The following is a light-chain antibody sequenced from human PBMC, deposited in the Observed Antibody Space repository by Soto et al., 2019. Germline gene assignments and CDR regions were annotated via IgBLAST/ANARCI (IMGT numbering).Light chain of an antibody. V-gene: IGKV3-15*01. CDR2: DSS. CDR1: QRIDWK. Sequence: EIAVTQSPRNLSVSPGERATLSWTASQRIDWKVAWYQQKPGQAPRLVIYDSSIRATGIPARFSGSGSGTEFTLTIKSLQSEDLAVYYCQKYNHWLSISVGKGTRLEIK. CDR3: QKYNHWLSIS. J-gene: IGKJ5*01.